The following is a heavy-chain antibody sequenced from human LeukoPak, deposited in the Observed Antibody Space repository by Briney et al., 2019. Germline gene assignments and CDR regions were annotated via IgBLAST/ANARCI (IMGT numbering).Heavy chain of an antibody. V-gene: IGHV3-74*01. D-gene: IGHD2-2*01. Sequence: PGGSLRLSCAASGFTFSSYWMHWVRQAPGKGLVWVSRLNSDGTNTYHADSVKGRFTISRDNSKNTLYLQMNSLRVEDTAVYYCAKPMCSSTSCYRYFDYWGQGSPVTVSS. CDR3: AKPMCSSTSCYRYFDY. J-gene: IGHJ4*02. CDR2: LNSDGTNT. CDR1: GFTFSSYW.